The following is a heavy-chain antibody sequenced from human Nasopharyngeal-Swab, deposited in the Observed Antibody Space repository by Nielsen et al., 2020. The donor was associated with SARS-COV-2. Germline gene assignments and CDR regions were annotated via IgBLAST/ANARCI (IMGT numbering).Heavy chain of an antibody. CDR2: IYSGGST. Sequence: GGSLRLSCAASGFTVSSNYMNWVRQAPGKGLEWVSVIYSGGSTYYADSVKGRSTISRHISRNTLYLQMNSLRAEDTAVYFCARGGSGYDPLDYWGQGTLVTVSS. CDR1: GFTVSSNY. V-gene: IGHV3-53*04. D-gene: IGHD5-12*01. J-gene: IGHJ4*02. CDR3: ARGGSGYDPLDY.